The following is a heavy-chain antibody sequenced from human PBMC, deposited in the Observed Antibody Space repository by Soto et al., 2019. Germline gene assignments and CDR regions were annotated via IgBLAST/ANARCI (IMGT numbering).Heavy chain of an antibody. CDR3: ARSTRSSDFDY. Sequence: ASVKVSCKASGYTFTSYYMHWVRQAPGQGLEWMGIINPSGGSTSYAQKFQGRVTMTRDTSTSTVYMELRSLRSDDTAVYYCARSTRSSDFDYWGQGTLVTVSS. V-gene: IGHV1-46*01. CDR2: INPSGGST. D-gene: IGHD6-6*01. CDR1: GYTFTSYY. J-gene: IGHJ4*02.